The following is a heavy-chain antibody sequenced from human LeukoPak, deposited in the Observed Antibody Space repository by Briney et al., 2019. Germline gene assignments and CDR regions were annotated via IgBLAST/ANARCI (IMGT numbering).Heavy chain of an antibody. CDR1: GFTFSTDA. D-gene: IGHD5-12*01. J-gene: IGHJ4*02. Sequence: PGGSLRLSWAASGFTFSTDAMHWVRQAPGKGLEYVSAISSDGSSTYYANSVKGRLTISRDNSKNTLYLQMGSLRTEDMAVYYCARESASTAWLFDYWGQGTLVTVSS. CDR2: ISSDGSST. V-gene: IGHV3-64*01. CDR3: ARESASTAWLFDY.